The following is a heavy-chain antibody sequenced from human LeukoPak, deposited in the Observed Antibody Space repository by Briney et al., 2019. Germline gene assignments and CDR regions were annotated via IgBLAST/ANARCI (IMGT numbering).Heavy chain of an antibody. J-gene: IGHJ6*03. D-gene: IGHD3-10*01. Sequence: SETLSLTCAVYGGSFSGYYWGWIRQPPGKGLEWIGEINHSGSTNYNPSRKSRVTISVDTSKNQFSLKLSSVTAADTAVYYCARVAAYYYGSGSSKRDMDVWGKGTTVTVSS. V-gene: IGHV4-34*01. CDR3: ARVAAYYYGSGSSKRDMDV. CDR1: GGSFSGYY. CDR2: INHSGST.